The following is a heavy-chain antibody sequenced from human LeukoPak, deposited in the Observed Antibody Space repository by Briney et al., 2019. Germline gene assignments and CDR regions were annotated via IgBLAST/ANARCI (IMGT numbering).Heavy chain of an antibody. Sequence: GGSLRLSCAASGFTVSSNFMSWVRQAPGKGLEWVSVIYSGGSTYYADSAKGRFTISRDTSKNTLYLRMNSLRAEDTAVYYCARDKTSGYGIDYWGQGTLVTVSS. CDR1: GFTVSSNF. D-gene: IGHD5-12*01. J-gene: IGHJ4*02. V-gene: IGHV3-66*01. CDR3: ARDKTSGYGIDY. CDR2: IYSGGST.